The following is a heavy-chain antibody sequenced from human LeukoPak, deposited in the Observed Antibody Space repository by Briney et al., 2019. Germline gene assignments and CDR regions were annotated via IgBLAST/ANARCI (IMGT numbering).Heavy chain of an antibody. D-gene: IGHD5-18*01. J-gene: IGHJ5*02. Sequence: SETLSLTCTVSGGSISSYYWCWIRQPPGKGLEWIGYIYYSGTTNYNPSLKSRVTISVDTSKNQFSLKLSSVTAADTAVYYCARENGAAMVSWFDPWGQGTLVTVSS. CDR1: GGSISSYY. CDR2: IYYSGTT. V-gene: IGHV4-59*01. CDR3: ARENGAAMVSWFDP.